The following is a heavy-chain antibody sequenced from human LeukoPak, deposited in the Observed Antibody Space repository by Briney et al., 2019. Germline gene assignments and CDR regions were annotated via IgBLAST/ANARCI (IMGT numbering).Heavy chain of an antibody. J-gene: IGHJ4*02. CDR1: GFTFSSYA. CDR3: ARDPNITPDY. D-gene: IGHD2/OR15-2a*01. Sequence: PGRSLRLSCAASGFTFSSYAMHWVRQAPGKGLEWVAVISYDGSIKYYADSVKGRFTISRDNPKNTLYAQMNSLRAEDTAVHYCARDPNITPDYWGQGTLVTVSS. CDR2: ISYDGSIK. V-gene: IGHV3-30*04.